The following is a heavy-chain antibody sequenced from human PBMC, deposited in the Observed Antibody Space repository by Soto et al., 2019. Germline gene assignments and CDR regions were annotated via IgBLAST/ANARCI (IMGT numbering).Heavy chain of an antibody. CDR2: IYYSGST. V-gene: IGHV4-30-4*01. D-gene: IGHD1-20*01. CDR3: ARGSITGTTPSDY. Sequence: KTSETLSLTCTVSGGSISSGDYYWSWIRQPPGKGLEWIGYIYYSGSTYYNPSLKSRVTISVDTSKNQFSLKLSSVTAADTAVYYCARGSITGTTPSDYWGQGTLVTVSS. J-gene: IGHJ4*02. CDR1: GGSISSGDYY.